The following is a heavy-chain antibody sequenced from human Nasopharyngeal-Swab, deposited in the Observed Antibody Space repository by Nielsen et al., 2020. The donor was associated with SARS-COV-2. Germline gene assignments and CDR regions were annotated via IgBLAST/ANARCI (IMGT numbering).Heavy chain of an antibody. J-gene: IGHJ6*02. CDR2: INHSGST. CDR1: GGSFSGYF. CDR3: ARYRQYRGYYYYGMDV. V-gene: IGHV4-34*01. Sequence: SETLSLTCAVYGGSFSGYFWSWIRQPPGKGLERIGEINHSGSTNYNPSLKSRVTISVDTSKSQFSLKLSSVTAADTAAYYCARYRQYRGYYYYGMDVWGQGTTVTVSS. D-gene: IGHD6-13*01.